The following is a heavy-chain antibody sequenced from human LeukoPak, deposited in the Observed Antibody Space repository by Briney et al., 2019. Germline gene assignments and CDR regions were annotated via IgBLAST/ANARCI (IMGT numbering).Heavy chain of an antibody. CDR3: ARGKLVGAPVDY. V-gene: IGHV1-58*01. D-gene: IGHD1-26*01. CDR2: IVVGSGNT. CDR1: GFTFTSSA. Sequence: SVKVSCKASGFTFTSSAVQWVRQARGQRLEWIGWIVVGSGNTNYAQKFQERVTITRDMSTSTAYMELSSLRSDDTAVYYCARGKLVGAPVDYWGQGTLVTVSS. J-gene: IGHJ4*02.